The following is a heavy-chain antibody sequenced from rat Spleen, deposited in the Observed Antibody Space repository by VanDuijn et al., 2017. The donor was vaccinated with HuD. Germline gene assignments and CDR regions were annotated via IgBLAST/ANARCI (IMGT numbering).Heavy chain of an antibody. J-gene: IGHJ3*01. CDR1: GFTFSDYY. Sequence: EVQLVESGGGLVQPGRSKKLSCAASGFTFSDYYMAWVRQAPTKGLDWVATISHDGNDTYYRDSVKGRFTISRDNAKSTLYLQMDSLRSEDTATYYCARPSYGFPFAYWGQGTLVTVSS. CDR3: ARPSYGFPFAY. V-gene: IGHV5-7*01. D-gene: IGHD1-3*01. CDR2: ISHDGNDT.